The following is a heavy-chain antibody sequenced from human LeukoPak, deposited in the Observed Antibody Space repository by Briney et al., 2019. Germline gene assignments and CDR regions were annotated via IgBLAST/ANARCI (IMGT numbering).Heavy chain of an antibody. D-gene: IGHD6-13*01. CDR3: ARERGAAAGPQDYGMDV. CDR1: GYTFTSYY. J-gene: IGHJ6*02. CDR2: INPSGGST. V-gene: IGHV1-46*01. Sequence: ASVKVSCKASGYTFTSYYMHWVRQAPGQGLEWMGIINPSGGSTSCAQKFQGRVTMTRDTSTSTVYMELSSLRSEDTAVYYCARERGAAAGPQDYGMDVWGQGTTVTVSS.